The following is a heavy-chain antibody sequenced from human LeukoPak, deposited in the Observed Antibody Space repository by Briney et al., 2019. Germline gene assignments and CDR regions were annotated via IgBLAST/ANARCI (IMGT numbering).Heavy chain of an antibody. CDR2: IRSSSET. CDR1: GFIFSQYS. D-gene: IGHD3-9*01. Sequence: GGSLRLSCAASGFIFSQYSMNWVRQAPGKGLEWVSHIRSSSETFYADSVKGRFTISRDNAKISLYLQMNSLRAEDTAVYYCARGGERYYDILTGYSTNYLDYWGQGTLVTVSS. CDR3: ARGGERYYDILTGYSTNYLDY. V-gene: IGHV3-21*05. J-gene: IGHJ4*02.